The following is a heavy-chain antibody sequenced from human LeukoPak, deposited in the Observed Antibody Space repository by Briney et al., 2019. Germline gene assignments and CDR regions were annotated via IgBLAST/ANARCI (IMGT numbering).Heavy chain of an antibody. CDR2: IIPIFGTA. Sequence: SVKVSCKASGGTFSSYAISWVRQAPGQGLEWMGGIIPIFGTANYAQKFQGRVTITADESTSTAYMELSSLRAEDTAVYYCARGIAAAGSFDYWGQGTLVTVSS. CDR3: ARGIAAAGSFDY. D-gene: IGHD6-13*01. CDR1: GGTFSSYA. J-gene: IGHJ4*02. V-gene: IGHV1-69*13.